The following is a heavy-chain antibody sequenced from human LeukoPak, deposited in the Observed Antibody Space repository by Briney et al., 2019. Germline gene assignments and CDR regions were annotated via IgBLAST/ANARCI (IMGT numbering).Heavy chain of an antibody. CDR3: ARVGSSGYYFGGAFDI. Sequence: SETLSLTCTVSGGSISSSSYYGGWIRQPPGKGLEWIGSIYYSGSTYYNPSLKSRVTISVDTSKNQFSLKLSSVTAADTAVYYCARVGSSGYYFGGAFDIWGQGTMVTVSS. V-gene: IGHV4-39*07. D-gene: IGHD3-22*01. CDR1: GGSISSSSYY. J-gene: IGHJ3*02. CDR2: IYYSGST.